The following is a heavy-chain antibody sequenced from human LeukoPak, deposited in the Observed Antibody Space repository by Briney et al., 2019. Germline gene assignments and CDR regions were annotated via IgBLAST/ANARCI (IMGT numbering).Heavy chain of an antibody. V-gene: IGHV3-73*01. Sequence: GGSLRLSCAASGFTFSGSAMHWVRQASGKGLEWVGRIRSKANSYATAYAASVKGRFTISRDDSKNTAYLQMNSLETEDTAVYYCTSDSGSYSSHYFDYWGQGTLVTVSS. CDR3: TSDSGSYSSHYFDY. D-gene: IGHD1-26*01. CDR1: GFTFSGSA. J-gene: IGHJ4*02. CDR2: IRSKANSYAT.